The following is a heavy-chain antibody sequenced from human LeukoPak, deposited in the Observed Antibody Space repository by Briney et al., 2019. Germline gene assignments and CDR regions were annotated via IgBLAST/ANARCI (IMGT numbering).Heavy chain of an antibody. CDR1: GYSISSGYD. J-gene: IGHJ5*02. Sequence: SETLSLTCAVSGYSISSGYDWGWIRQPPGKGLEWIGSIYHSGSTYYNPSLKSRVTISVDTSKTRFSLKLSSVTAADTAVYYCARWRGDIVVVPAAMHWFDPWGQGTLVTVSS. CDR3: ARWRGDIVVVPAAMHWFDP. CDR2: IYHSGST. V-gene: IGHV4-38-2*01. D-gene: IGHD2-2*01.